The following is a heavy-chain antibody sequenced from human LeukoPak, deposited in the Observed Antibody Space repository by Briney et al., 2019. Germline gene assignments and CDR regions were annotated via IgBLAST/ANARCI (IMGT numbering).Heavy chain of an antibody. CDR1: GFNFDDYA. CDR2: ISWNSGTI. CDR3: ARGGRGSAAVVAPRSFDI. V-gene: IGHV3-9*01. Sequence: GGSLRLSCAASGFNFDDYAMHWVRQAPGKGLGWVSGISWNSGTIAYADSVKGRFTISRDNTKNSLYLQMNSLRAEDTALYYCARGGRGSAAVVAPRSFDIWGQGTMVTVSS. D-gene: IGHD3-22*01. J-gene: IGHJ3*02.